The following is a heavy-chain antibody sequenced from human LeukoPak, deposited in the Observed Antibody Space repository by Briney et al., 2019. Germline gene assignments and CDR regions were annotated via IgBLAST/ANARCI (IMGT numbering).Heavy chain of an antibody. CDR1: GFTFSSYS. J-gene: IGHJ4*02. CDR2: TSSASTYI. Sequence: GGSLRLSCAASGFTFSSYSFNWVRQAPGKRLEWVASTSSASTYIYYAESVQGRVAVSTDNATNSLYLQIYSLRAADTAPFYCVRSGRNNSGLDYWGQGTLVTVSS. D-gene: IGHD5-12*01. V-gene: IGHV3-21*01. CDR3: VRSGRNNSGLDY.